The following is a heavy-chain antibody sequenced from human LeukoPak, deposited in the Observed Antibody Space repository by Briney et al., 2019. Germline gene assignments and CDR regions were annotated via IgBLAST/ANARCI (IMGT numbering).Heavy chain of an antibody. V-gene: IGHV3-20*04. CDR2: INWNGGST. CDR3: ARAEIAAT. CDR1: GFTFSSYG. D-gene: IGHD6-13*01. Sequence: GGSLRLSCAASGFTFSSYGMSWVRQAPGKGLEWVSGINWNGGSTGYVDSVKGRFTISRDNSKNTLYLQMNSLRAEDTAVYYCARAEIAATWGQGTLVTVSS. J-gene: IGHJ5*02.